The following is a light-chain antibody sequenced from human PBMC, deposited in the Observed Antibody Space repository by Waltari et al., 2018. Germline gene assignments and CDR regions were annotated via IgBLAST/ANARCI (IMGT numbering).Light chain of an antibody. Sequence: QSALTQPASVSGSPGQSITISCTGTSSDIGGYNYVARYQQQPGKAPKLMIYDVARGPSGVSNRFSSYKSGNTASLTIARLQAEDEADYYCTSYTTPKTVVFGGGTKVTVL. J-gene: IGLJ2*01. CDR1: SSDIGGYNY. V-gene: IGLV2-14*03. CDR2: DVA. CDR3: TSYTTPKTVV.